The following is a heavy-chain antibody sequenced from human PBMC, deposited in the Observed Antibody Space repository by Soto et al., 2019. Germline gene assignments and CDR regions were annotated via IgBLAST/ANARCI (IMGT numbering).Heavy chain of an antibody. CDR2: IHGDDSNS. V-gene: IGHV5-51*03. D-gene: IGHD6-19*01. CDR3: ARRATYSSGWDY. Sequence: PVESLKIACKGSGYIFTAYWICWCLQMPGKGLEWMGIIHGDDSNSRYGPSFQGQVTISTDKSISTAYLQWSSLKASDTAIYYCARRATYSSGWDYWGQGTLVTVSS. J-gene: IGHJ4*02. CDR1: GYIFTAYW.